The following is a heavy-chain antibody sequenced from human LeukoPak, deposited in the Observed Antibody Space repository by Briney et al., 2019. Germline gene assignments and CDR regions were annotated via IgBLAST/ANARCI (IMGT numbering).Heavy chain of an antibody. J-gene: IGHJ4*02. CDR2: ISSSSSYI. CDR1: GFTFSSYS. V-gene: IGHV3-21*01. Sequence: PGGSLRLSCAASGFTFSSYSMNWVRQAPGKGLEWGSSISSSSSYIYYADSVKGRFTISRDNAKNSLYLQMNSLRAEDTAVYYCAREEYSSSSGDYWGQGTLVTVSS. D-gene: IGHD6-6*01. CDR3: AREEYSSSSGDY.